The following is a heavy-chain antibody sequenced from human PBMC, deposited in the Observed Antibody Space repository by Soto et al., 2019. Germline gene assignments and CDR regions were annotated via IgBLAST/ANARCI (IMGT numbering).Heavy chain of an antibody. CDR2: TYYRSKWSN. CDR3: AREPPVTGTTGPFDP. Sequence: SQTLSLTCDISGDSVSSNSATWNWIRQSPSRGLEWLGRTYYRSKWSNDYAVSVKSRTTINPDTSKNQFSLQLNSVTPEDTAVYYCAREPPVTGTTGPFDPWGQGTLVTVSS. CDR1: GDSVSSNSAT. V-gene: IGHV6-1*01. D-gene: IGHD1-7*01. J-gene: IGHJ5*02.